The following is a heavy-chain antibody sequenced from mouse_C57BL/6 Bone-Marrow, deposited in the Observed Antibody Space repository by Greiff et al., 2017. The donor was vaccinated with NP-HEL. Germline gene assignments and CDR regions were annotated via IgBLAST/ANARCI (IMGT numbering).Heavy chain of an antibody. CDR2: ISDGGSYT. D-gene: IGHD3-2*02. J-gene: IGHJ1*03. CDR1: GFTFCSYA. Sequence: EVQGVESGGGLVKPGGSLKLSCAASGFTFCSYAMSWVRQTPEKRLEWVATISDGGSYTYYPDNVKGRFTISRDNAKNNLYLQMSHLKSEDTAMYYCARDRGYGRYFDVWGTGTTVTVSS. CDR3: ARDRGYGRYFDV. V-gene: IGHV5-4*01.